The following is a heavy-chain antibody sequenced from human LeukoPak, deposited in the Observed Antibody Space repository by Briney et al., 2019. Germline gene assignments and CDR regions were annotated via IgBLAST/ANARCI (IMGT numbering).Heavy chain of an antibody. CDR2: IYYSGST. D-gene: IGHD6-6*01. CDR3: ARPYSSSSDAFDI. CDR1: GGSISSYY. V-gene: IGHV4-59*08. J-gene: IGHJ3*02. Sequence: DPSETPSLTCTVSGGSISSYYWSWIRQPPGKGLEWIGYIYYSGSTNYNPSLKSRVTISVDTSKNQFSLKLSSVTAADTAVYYCARPYSSSSDAFDIWGQGTMVTVSS.